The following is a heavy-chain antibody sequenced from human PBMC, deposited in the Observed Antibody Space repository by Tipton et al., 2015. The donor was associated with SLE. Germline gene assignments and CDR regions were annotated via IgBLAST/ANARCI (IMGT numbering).Heavy chain of an antibody. D-gene: IGHD3-16*01. CDR2: VYQCVRT. CDR1: GGSFSGHY. CDR3: ATRSYGLGFGV. V-gene: IGHV4-34*01. Sequence: TLSLTCAVYGGSFSGHYWSWIRQPPGKGLELIASVYQCVRTFSNPSLQSRVTISLDTSKNQFSLRLTSVTAADTALYCCATRSYGLGFGVWGHGTLVTVSS. J-gene: IGHJ3*01.